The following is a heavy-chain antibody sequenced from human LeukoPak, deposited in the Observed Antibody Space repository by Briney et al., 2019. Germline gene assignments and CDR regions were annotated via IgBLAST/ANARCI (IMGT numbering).Heavy chain of an antibody. J-gene: IGHJ4*02. V-gene: IGHV3-66*01. Sequence: GGSLRLSCSASEFTVSSNYMNWVRQAPGKGLEWVSVIYSGGSTYYADSVKGRFTISRDNSKNTLYLQMNSLRAEDTAVYYCAGGARRQQPFDYWGQGTLVTVSS. D-gene: IGHD6-13*01. CDR2: IYSGGST. CDR3: AGGARRQQPFDY. CDR1: EFTVSSNY.